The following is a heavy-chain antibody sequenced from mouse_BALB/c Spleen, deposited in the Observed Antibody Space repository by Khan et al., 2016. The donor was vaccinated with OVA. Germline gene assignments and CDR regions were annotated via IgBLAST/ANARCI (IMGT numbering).Heavy chain of an antibody. V-gene: IGHV1-63*02. CDR1: GYTFTNYW. D-gene: IGHD2-13*01. Sequence: QMQLEESGAELVRPGTSVKISCKASGYTFTNYWLGWVKQRPGHGLEWIGDIYPGAGYINYNEKFKGKATLTAGTSSSTAYIQISGLTSEDSAVYFCTRWTTWFFDVWGAGTTVTVSS. CDR3: TRWTTWFFDV. J-gene: IGHJ1*01. CDR2: IYPGAGYI.